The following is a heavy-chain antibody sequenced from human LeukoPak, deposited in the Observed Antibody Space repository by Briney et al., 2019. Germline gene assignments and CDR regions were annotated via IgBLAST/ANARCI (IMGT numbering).Heavy chain of an antibody. Sequence: ASVKVSCKASGYTFTSYGISWVRQAPGQGLEWMGWISAYNGNTNYAQKLQGRVTMTTDTSTSTAYMELRSLRPDDTAVYYCARNVGVGAVAGFRPLNWFDPWGQGTLVTVSS. V-gene: IGHV1-18*01. D-gene: IGHD6-19*01. CDR1: GYTFTSYG. CDR3: ARNVGVGAVAGFRPLNWFDP. CDR2: ISAYNGNT. J-gene: IGHJ5*02.